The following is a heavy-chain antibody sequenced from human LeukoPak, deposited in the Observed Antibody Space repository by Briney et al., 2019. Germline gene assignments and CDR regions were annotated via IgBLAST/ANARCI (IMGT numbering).Heavy chain of an antibody. CDR2: SYTGGST. V-gene: IGHV4-61*02. Sequence: SETLSLTCTVSGGSIGSGTYYWTWLRQPAGKGLEWIGRSYTGGSTNYNPSLRSRVSISLDMSKNQFSLKLSSVTAADTAVYYCASLGYCSSTSCYRIDPFDYWGQGTLVTVSS. J-gene: IGHJ4*02. D-gene: IGHD2-2*02. CDR3: ASLGYCSSTSCYRIDPFDY. CDR1: GGSIGSGTYY.